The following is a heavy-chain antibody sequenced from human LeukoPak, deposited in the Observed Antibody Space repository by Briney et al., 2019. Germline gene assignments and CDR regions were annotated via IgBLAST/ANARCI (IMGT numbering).Heavy chain of an antibody. CDR2: IYYSGST. Sequence: SETLSLTCTVSGGSISSYYWSWIRQPPGKGLEWIGYIYYSGSTNYNPSLKSRVTISVDTSKNQFSLKLSSVAAADTAVYYCARDGGYDFWSGYYKGYYHYYMDVWGKGTTVTVSS. D-gene: IGHD3-3*01. CDR3: ARDGGYDFWSGYYKGYYHYYMDV. CDR1: GGSISSYY. J-gene: IGHJ6*03. V-gene: IGHV4-59*01.